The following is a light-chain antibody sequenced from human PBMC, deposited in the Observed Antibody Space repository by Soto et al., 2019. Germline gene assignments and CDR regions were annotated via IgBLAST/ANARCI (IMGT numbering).Light chain of an antibody. Sequence: QSALTQPRSASGSPGESVTISCSGTSSDVGSYNYVSWYQQYPGKAPQVMIYDVSERPSEVPVRFSGSKSGNTASLTISGLQAEDEADYFCWSYAGSDSFVFGGGTKLTVL. J-gene: IGLJ2*01. CDR1: SSDVGSYNY. CDR3: WSYAGSDSFV. V-gene: IGLV2-11*01. CDR2: DVS.